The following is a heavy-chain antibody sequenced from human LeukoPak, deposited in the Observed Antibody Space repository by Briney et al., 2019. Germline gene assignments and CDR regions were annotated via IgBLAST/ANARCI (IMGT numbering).Heavy chain of an antibody. CDR1: GYTFTSYG. Sequence: ASVKVSCKASGYTFTSYGISWVRQAPGQGPEWMGWISAYNGNTNYAQKLQGRVTMTTDTSTSTAYMELRSLRSDDTAVYYCARALTYCGGDCYYYYGMDVWGQGTTVTVSS. J-gene: IGHJ6*02. V-gene: IGHV1-18*01. CDR3: ARALTYCGGDCYYYYGMDV. D-gene: IGHD2-21*02. CDR2: ISAYNGNT.